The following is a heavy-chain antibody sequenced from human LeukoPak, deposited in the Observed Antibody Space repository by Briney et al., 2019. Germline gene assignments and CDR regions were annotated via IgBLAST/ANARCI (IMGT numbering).Heavy chain of an antibody. V-gene: IGHV1-69*05. CDR3: ARGIGNFGNWFDP. J-gene: IGHJ5*02. CDR1: GGTFSSYA. CDR2: IIPIFGTA. Sequence: ASVKVSCKASGGTFSSYATSWVPQAPGQGRYWMGRIIPIFGTANYAQKFQGRVTITTDESTSTAYMELSSLRSEDTAVYYCARGIGNFGNWFDPWGQGTLVTVSS. D-gene: IGHD3-3*01.